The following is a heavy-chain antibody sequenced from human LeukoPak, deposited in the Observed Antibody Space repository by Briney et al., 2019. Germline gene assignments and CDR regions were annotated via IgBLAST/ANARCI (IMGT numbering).Heavy chain of an antibody. V-gene: IGHV1-46*04. CDR1: GYVFTIYH. CDR3: ARDRGTSFRDSFDY. D-gene: IGHD2/OR15-2a*01. CDR2: IDPSGPSA. Sequence: ASLKLSCKTSGYVFTIYHVHWVRQAPGQGLEYMGMIDPSGPSADYAQQLQDRVTITRDTSTYTVYIDLSSLRSEDTAVYCCARDRGTSFRDSFDYWGEAGLV. J-gene: IGHJ4*02.